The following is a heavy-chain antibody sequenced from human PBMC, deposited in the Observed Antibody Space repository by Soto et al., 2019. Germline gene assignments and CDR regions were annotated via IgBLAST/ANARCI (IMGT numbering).Heavy chain of an antibody. CDR2: INAGNGNT. CDR1: GYTFTSYA. V-gene: IGHV1-3*01. CDR3: ARGGNPSEIGIAD. J-gene: IGHJ6*02. Sequence: ASVKVSCKASGYTFTSYAMHWVRQAPGQRLEWMGWINAGNGNTNYSQKFQARVTITRDTSASTAYMELGRLRSEDTAVYYCARGGNPSEIGIADWGQGTTVTVSS. D-gene: IGHD1-1*01.